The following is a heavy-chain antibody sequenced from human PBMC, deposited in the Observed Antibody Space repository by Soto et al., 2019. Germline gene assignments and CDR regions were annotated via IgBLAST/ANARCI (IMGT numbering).Heavy chain of an antibody. CDR2: FYNSGST. CDR1: GGCISGHY. J-gene: IGHJ4*02. D-gene: IGHD3-3*01. CDR3: ASKTSTIFGVTFDH. Sequence: PXASLSRTCSVPGGCISGHYWRLIRQTPGKGLEWIGYFYNSGSTNYNPSLKSRVTISVDTSKNQFSLNLRSVTAADTAVYYCASKTSTIFGVTFDHWGQGTLVTVSS. V-gene: IGHV4-59*11.